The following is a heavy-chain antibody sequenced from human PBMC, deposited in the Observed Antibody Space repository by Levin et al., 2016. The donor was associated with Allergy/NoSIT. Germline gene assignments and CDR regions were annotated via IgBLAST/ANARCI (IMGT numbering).Heavy chain of an antibody. V-gene: IGHV3-48*04. D-gene: IGHD1-7*01. J-gene: IGHJ4*02. CDR3: VRSVTATNIVIDY. CDR2: VSSSNRTT. Sequence: GGSLRLSCVASGFSFNSYSMNWVRQAPGKGLEWVSYVSSSNRTTYYADSVKGRFTIFRDNAKNSFYLEMNSLRVEDTAVYYCVRSVTATNIVIDYWGQGTLVTVSS. CDR1: GFSFNSYS.